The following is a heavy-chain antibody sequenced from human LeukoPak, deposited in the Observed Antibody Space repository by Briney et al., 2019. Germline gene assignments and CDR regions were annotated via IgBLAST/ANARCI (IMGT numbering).Heavy chain of an antibody. Sequence: ASVKVSCKASGGTFSSYAISWVRQAPGQGLEWMGIINPSGGSTSYAQKFQGRVTMTTDTSTSTAYMELRSLRSDDTAVYYCARLMASYYYMDVWGKGTTVTISS. CDR1: GGTFSSYA. CDR3: ARLMASYYYMDV. V-gene: IGHV1-46*01. D-gene: IGHD5-24*01. CDR2: INPSGGST. J-gene: IGHJ6*03.